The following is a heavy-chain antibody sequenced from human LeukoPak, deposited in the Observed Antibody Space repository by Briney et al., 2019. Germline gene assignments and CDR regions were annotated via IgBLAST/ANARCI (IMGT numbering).Heavy chain of an antibody. Sequence: GASVKVSCKASGYTFTSYGISRVRQAPGQGLEWMGWISAYNGNTKYAQRLQGRVTMTTDTSTTTAYVELRSLRSDDTAVYYCARDLLQYFDWLTMAGYWGQGTLVSVSS. CDR2: ISAYNGNT. V-gene: IGHV1-18*01. D-gene: IGHD3-9*01. J-gene: IGHJ4*02. CDR3: ARDLLQYFDWLTMAGY. CDR1: GYTFTSYG.